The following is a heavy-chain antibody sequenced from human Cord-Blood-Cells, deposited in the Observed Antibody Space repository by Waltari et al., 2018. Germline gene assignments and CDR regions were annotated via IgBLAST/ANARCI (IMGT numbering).Heavy chain of an antibody. D-gene: IGHD3-3*01. J-gene: IGHJ4*02. CDR2: ISSSSSTI. CDR3: AAGDYDFWSGYYFDY. V-gene: IGHV3-48*02. CDR1: GFTFSSYS. Sequence: EVQLVESGGGLVQPGGSLRLSCAASGFTFSSYSMNWVRQAPGKGLEWVSYISSSSSTIYYADSVKGRFTISRDNAKNSLYLQMNSLRDEDTAVYYCAAGDYDFWSGYYFDYWGQGTLVTVSS.